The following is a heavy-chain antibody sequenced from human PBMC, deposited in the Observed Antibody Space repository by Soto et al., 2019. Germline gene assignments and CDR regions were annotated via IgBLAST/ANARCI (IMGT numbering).Heavy chain of an antibody. CDR2: ISGSGGST. J-gene: IGHJ6*03. V-gene: IGHV3-23*01. CDR3: AKEGGRTTYYYYYMDV. D-gene: IGHD1-7*01. CDR1: GFTFSSYA. Sequence: EGSLRLSCAASGFTFSSYAMSWVRQAPGKGLEWVSAISGSGGSTYYADSVKGRFTISRDNSKNTLYLQMNSLRAEDTAVYYCAKEGGRTTYYYYYMDVWGKGTTVTVSS.